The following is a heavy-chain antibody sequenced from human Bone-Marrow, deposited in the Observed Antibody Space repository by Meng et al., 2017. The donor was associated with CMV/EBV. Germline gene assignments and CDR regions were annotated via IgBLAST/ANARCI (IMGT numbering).Heavy chain of an antibody. CDR2: IIPIFGTA. CDR1: GGTFSSYA. CDR3: ARDPSIAAAGGYFDY. Sequence: SVKVSCKASGGTFSSYAISWVRQAPGQGLEWMGGIIPIFGTANYAQKFQGRVTITTDESTSTAYMELSSLRAEDTAVYYCARDPSIAAAGGYFDYWGQGTLVTVSS. D-gene: IGHD6-13*01. J-gene: IGHJ4*02. V-gene: IGHV1-69*05.